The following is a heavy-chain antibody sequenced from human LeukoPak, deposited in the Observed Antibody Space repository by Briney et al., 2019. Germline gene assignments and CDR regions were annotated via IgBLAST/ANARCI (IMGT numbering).Heavy chain of an antibody. CDR3: ARGTRNYKAFDY. CDR2: INHSESN. J-gene: IGHJ4*02. D-gene: IGHD4-11*01. Sequence: AETLSLTCAVYGGSFRGYYWSGIRRSTGKGLGWIGEINHSESNNYNTSLKSRVTISVDTSKNQFSLKLSSVTAADTAVYYCARGTRNYKAFDYWGQGTLVTVSS. V-gene: IGHV4-34*01. CDR1: GGSFRGYY.